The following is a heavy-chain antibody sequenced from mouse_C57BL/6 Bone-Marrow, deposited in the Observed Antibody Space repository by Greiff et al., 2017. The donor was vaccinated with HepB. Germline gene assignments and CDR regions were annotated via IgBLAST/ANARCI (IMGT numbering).Heavy chain of an antibody. CDR2: INPSNGGT. J-gene: IGHJ1*03. CDR3: ARGGGGKSWYFEV. V-gene: IGHV1-53*01. CDR1: GYTFTSYW. Sequence: QVHVKQPGTELVKPGASVKLSCKASGYTFTSYWMHWVKQRPGQGLEWIGNINPSNGGTNYNEKFKSKATLTVDKSSSTAYMQLSSLTSEDSAVYYCARGGGGKSWYFEVWGTGTTVTVSS. D-gene: IGHD1-1*02.